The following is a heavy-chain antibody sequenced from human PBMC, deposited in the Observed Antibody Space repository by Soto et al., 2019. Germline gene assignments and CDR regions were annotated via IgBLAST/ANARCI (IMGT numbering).Heavy chain of an antibody. Sequence: PSETLSLTCTVSGASISSGDYFWSWIRQSPGEGLQWIGYIYDSGSSYYNPSLKSRVTMSVDTSKNQFSLKLSSVTAADTAVYYCAREKGYISGPKNFDYWGQGTLVTVSS. CDR2: IYDSGSS. V-gene: IGHV4-30-4*01. J-gene: IGHJ4*02. CDR1: GASISSGDYF. D-gene: IGHD5-12*01. CDR3: AREKGYISGPKNFDY.